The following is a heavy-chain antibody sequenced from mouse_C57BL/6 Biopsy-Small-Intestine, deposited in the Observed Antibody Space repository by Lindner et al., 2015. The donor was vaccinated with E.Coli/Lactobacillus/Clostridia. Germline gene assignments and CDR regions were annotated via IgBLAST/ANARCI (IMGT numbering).Heavy chain of an antibody. CDR3: ARLGY. Sequence: VQLQESGPELVKPGASVKISCKASGYTFTDYYMNWVKQSHGKSLEWIGDINPNNGGTSYNQKFKGKATLTVDKSSSTAYMELRSLTSEDSAVYYCARLGYWGQGTTLTVSS. CDR1: GYTFTDYY. J-gene: IGHJ2*01. CDR2: INPNNGGT. V-gene: IGHV1-26*01.